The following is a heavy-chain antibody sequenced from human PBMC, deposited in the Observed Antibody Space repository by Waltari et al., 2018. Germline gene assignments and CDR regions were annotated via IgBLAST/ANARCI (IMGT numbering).Heavy chain of an antibody. D-gene: IGHD1-7*01. CDR3: ARGYNWNYQNAFDI. V-gene: IGHV4-38-2*01. J-gene: IGHJ3*02. Sequence: QVQLQESGPGLVKPSETLSLTCAVSGYSISSVYYWGWIRQPPGKGLEWIGSIYHSGSTYYNPSLKSRVTISVDTSKNQFSLKLSSVTAADTAVYYCARGYNWNYQNAFDIWGQGTMVTVSS. CDR2: IYHSGST. CDR1: GYSISSVYY.